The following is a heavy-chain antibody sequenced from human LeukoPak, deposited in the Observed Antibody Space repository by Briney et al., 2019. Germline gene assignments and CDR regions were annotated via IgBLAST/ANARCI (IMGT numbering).Heavy chain of an antibody. J-gene: IGHJ4*01. CDR1: GGSISGYY. D-gene: IGHD2-21*02. CDR3: ARYGDPTYYFDY. CDR2: IYTSDDA. V-gene: IGHV4-4*07. Sequence: PSETLSLTCTVSGGSISGYYWSWIRQPAGKGLEWIGRIYTSDDAKYNPSLESRVTMSVDTSKNQFSLKLSSVTAADTAVYYCARYGDPTYYFDYWGQGTLVAVSS.